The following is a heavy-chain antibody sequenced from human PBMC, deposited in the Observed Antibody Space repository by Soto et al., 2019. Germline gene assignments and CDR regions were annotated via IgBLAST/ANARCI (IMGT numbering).Heavy chain of an antibody. D-gene: IGHD6-19*01. Sequence: QVQLQESGPGLVKPSETLSLTCTVSGGSVSSGSYYWSWIRPPPGKGLEWIGYILYSGSTNYNPSLESRLTISVDTSRNQFSLRLTSLTAADTAVYYCASWSTSCWRHWGQGTLVTVAS. CDR3: ASWSTSCWRH. CDR1: GGSVSSGSYY. CDR2: ILYSGST. V-gene: IGHV4-61*01. J-gene: IGHJ4*02.